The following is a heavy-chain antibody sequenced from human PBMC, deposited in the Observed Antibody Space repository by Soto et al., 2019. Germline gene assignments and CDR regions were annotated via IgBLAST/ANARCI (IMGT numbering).Heavy chain of an antibody. Sequence: ASVKVSCKASGYTFTTYYLHWVRQAPGQGLEWMGIINPSGGSTNYAQRFQGRVTMTSDTSTSTVYMELSSLRADDTAVYYCARVVVPTTAATSNWFDPWGQGTLVTVSS. CDR3: ARVVVPTTAATSNWFDP. V-gene: IGHV1-46*01. CDR2: INPSGGST. J-gene: IGHJ5*02. CDR1: GYTFTTYY. D-gene: IGHD6-25*01.